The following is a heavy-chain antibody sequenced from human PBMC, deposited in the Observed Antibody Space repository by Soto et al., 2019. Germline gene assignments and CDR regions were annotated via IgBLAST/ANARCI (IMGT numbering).Heavy chain of an antibody. D-gene: IGHD6-13*01. CDR3: TGRQLEN. CDR2: IRSKADSYAT. Sequence: EVQLVESGGGLVQPGGSLKLSCAASGFTFSDSTVHWVRQASGKGLEWVGRIRSKADSYATAYAASVKGRFTISRDDSQNTAYLQMSSLKNEDTAVYYCTGRQLENWGQGTLGTVSS. V-gene: IGHV3-73*01. J-gene: IGHJ4*02. CDR1: GFTFSDST.